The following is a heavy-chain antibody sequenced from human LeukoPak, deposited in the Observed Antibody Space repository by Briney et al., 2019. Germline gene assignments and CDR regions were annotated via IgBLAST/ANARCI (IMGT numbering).Heavy chain of an antibody. CDR1: GFTFSSYG. J-gene: IGHJ6*02. Sequence: PGRSLRLSCAASGFTFSSYGMHWVRQAPGKGLEWVAVIWYDGSNKYYADSVKGRFTISRDNSKNTLYLQMNSLRAEDTAVYYCARDPLQYRVATIGPLHGMDVWGQGTTVTVSS. V-gene: IGHV3-33*01. CDR2: IWYDGSNK. CDR3: ARDPLQYRVATIGPLHGMDV. D-gene: IGHD5-12*01.